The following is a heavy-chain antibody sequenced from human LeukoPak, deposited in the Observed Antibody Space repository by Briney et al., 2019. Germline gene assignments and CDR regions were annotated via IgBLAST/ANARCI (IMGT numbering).Heavy chain of an antibody. J-gene: IGHJ4*02. CDR2: IYYSGST. V-gene: IGHV4-59*01. Sequence: PSETLSLTCTVSGGSISSYYWSWIRQPPGKGLEWIGYIYYSGSTNYNPSLKSRVTISVDTSKNQFSLKLSSVTAADTAVYYCARTGEEAGFDYWGQGTLVTVSS. CDR1: GGSISSYY. CDR3: ARTGEEAGFDY.